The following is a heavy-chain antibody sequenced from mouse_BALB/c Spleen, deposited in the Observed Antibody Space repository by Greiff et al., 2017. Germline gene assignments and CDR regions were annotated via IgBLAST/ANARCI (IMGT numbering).Heavy chain of an antibody. CDR3: ARPGLMEYYFDY. CDR2: ISSGGGST. V-gene: IGHV5-12-1*01. Sequence: EVQRVESGGGLVKPGGSLKLSCAASGFAFSSYDMSWVRQTPEKRLEWVAYISSGGGSTYYPDTVKGRFTISRDNAKNTLYLQMSSLKSEDTAMYYCARPGLMEYYFDYWGQGTTLTVSS. J-gene: IGHJ2*01. CDR1: GFAFSSYD.